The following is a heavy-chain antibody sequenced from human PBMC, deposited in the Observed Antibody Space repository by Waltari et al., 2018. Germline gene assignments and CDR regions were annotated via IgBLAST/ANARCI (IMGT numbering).Heavy chain of an antibody. CDR3: ARDLGFGEISARYVDH. CDR2: RSYDVTNR. CDR1: GFTLSYSG. D-gene: IGHD3-10*01. J-gene: IGHJ4*02. Sequence: QVQLVESGGGVVQPGRSLRLSCAGSGFTLSYSGMPWVRQAPGKGLEWVAIRSYDVTNRHDVDSVKGRFTISRDNSKNMVYLEMNSLGPEDTAVYYCARDLGFGEISARYVDHWGQGTLVTVSP. V-gene: IGHV3-30*04.